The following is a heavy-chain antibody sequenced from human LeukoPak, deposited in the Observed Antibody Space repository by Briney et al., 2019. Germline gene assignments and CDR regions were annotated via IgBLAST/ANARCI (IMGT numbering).Heavy chain of an antibody. CDR1: GFTFSSYG. CDR2: INHSGST. V-gene: IGHV4-34*01. CDR3: ARVGRLRFLEWYARQVYYFDY. Sequence: WGSLRLSCAASGFTFSSYGMSWIRQPPGKGLEWIGEINHSGSTNYNPSLKSRVTISVDTSKNQFSLKLSSVTAADTAVYYCARVGRLRFLEWYARQVYYFDYWGQGTLVTVSS. D-gene: IGHD3-3*01. J-gene: IGHJ4*02.